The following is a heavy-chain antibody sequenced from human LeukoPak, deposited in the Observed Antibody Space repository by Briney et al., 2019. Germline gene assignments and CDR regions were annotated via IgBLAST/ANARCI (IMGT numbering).Heavy chain of an antibody. V-gene: IGHV4-61*02. J-gene: IGHJ6*03. Sequence: SQTLSLTCTVSGGSISSGSYYWSWIRQPAGKGLEWIGRIYTSGSTNYNPSLKSRVTISVDTSKNQFSLRLSSVTAADTAVYYCASDTMTQYYYMDVWGKGTTVTVSS. D-gene: IGHD4-17*01. CDR1: GGSISSGSYY. CDR2: IYTSGST. CDR3: ASDTMTQYYYMDV.